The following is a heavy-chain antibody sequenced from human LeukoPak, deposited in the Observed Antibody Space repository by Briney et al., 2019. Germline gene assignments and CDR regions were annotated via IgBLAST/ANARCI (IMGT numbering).Heavy chain of an antibody. CDR3: ARAYYYDSTTYYNPTSSFDY. CDR2: INPDGREK. Sequence: PGGSLRLSRAASGFIFSDYWMSWVRPAPGRGLEWVGNINPDGREKYYVDSVRGRFTVSRDNAKNSLYLQMNSLRAEDTAVYYCARAYYYDSTTYYNPTSSFDYWGQGTLVTVSS. V-gene: IGHV3-7*04. CDR1: GFIFSDYW. J-gene: IGHJ4*02. D-gene: IGHD3-10*01.